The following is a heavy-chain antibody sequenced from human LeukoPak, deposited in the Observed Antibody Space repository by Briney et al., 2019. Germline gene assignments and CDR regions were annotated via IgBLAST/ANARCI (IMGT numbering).Heavy chain of an antibody. J-gene: IGHJ4*02. D-gene: IGHD2-2*01. CDR2: IIPNSGGT. CDR1: GGTFSSYA. Sequence: ASVKVSCKASGGTFSSYAISWVRQAPGQGLEWMGGIIPNSGGTNYAQKFQGRVTMTRDTSISTAYMELSRLRSDDTAVYYCARAVPAATFDYWGQGTLVTVSS. CDR3: ARAVPAATFDY. V-gene: IGHV1-2*02.